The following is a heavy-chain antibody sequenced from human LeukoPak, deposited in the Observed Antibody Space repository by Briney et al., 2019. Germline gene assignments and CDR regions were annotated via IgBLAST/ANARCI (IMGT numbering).Heavy chain of an antibody. D-gene: IGHD6-13*01. Sequence: SETLSLTCTVSGGSISSSSYYWSWIRQPPGKGLEWIGEINHSGSTNYNPSLKSRVTISVDTSKNQFSLKLSSVTAADTAVYYCARGLRQLVDYWGQGTLVTVSS. CDR2: INHSGST. CDR3: ARGLRQLVDY. J-gene: IGHJ4*02. CDR1: GGSISSSSYY. V-gene: IGHV4-39*07.